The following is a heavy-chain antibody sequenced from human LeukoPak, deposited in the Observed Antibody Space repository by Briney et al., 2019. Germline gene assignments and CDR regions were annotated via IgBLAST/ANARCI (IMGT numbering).Heavy chain of an antibody. Sequence: PSETLSLTCAVSGGSISSSNWWSWVRQPPGKGLEWIGEIYHSGSTNYNPSLKSRVTISVDKSKNQFSLKLSSVTAADTAVYHCARDGSTTGTTTDYWGQGTLVTVSS. V-gene: IGHV4-4*02. J-gene: IGHJ4*02. CDR1: GGSISSSNW. CDR2: IYHSGST. CDR3: ARDGSTTGTTTDY. D-gene: IGHD1-1*01.